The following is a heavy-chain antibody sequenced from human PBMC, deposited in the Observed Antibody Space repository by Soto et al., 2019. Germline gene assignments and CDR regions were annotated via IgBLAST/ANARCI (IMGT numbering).Heavy chain of an antibody. CDR2: IIPMLGVR. D-gene: IGHD2-15*01. Sequence: QVQLVQSGAEVKKPGSSVKVSCKDSGGTFSTYSMFWVRQAPGQGLEWMGRIIPMLGVRNYAQRFQDRVTTTAAKSTATVHMELSSLRSEDTALYYCTIVSCSVEVFDIWGQGTMFTFSS. CDR3: TIVSCSVEVFDI. V-gene: IGHV1-69*02. CDR1: GGTFSTYS. J-gene: IGHJ3*02.